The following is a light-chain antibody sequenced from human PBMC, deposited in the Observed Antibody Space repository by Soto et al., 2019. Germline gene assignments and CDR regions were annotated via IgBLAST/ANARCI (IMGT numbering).Light chain of an antibody. CDR2: DNN. CDR3: GTWDSSLSAGL. Sequence: VLTQPPSVSAGPGQKVTSSGCLRGSNIGNNYVSWYQQLPGAAPKLLIYDNNKRPSGIPDRFSGSKSGTSASLGITGLQTGDEADYYCGTWDSSLSAGLFGTGTKVTVL. V-gene: IGLV1-51*01. CDR1: GSNIGNNY. J-gene: IGLJ1*01.